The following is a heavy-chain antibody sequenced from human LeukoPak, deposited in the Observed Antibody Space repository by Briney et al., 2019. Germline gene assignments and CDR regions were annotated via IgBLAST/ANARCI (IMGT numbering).Heavy chain of an antibody. CDR3: ARMSDILTGHYPQWFDP. CDR1: GYAFTDFY. V-gene: IGHV1-2*02. CDR2: INPNSGGT. J-gene: IGHJ5*02. D-gene: IGHD3-9*01. Sequence: GASVKVSCKASGYAFTDFYIHWVRQAPGQGLEWMGWINPNSGGTSYAQKFQGRVTMTRDTSVSTAYMELSRLRSDDAAVYYCARMSDILTGHYPQWFDPWGQGTLVTVSS.